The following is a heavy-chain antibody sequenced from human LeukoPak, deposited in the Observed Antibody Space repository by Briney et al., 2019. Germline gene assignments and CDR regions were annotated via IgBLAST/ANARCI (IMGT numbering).Heavy chain of an antibody. V-gene: IGHV3-30-3*01. Sequence: GGSLRLSCAASGFTFSSYAMHWVRQAPGKGLEWVAVISYDGSNKYYADSVKGRFTISRDNSKNTLYLQMNSLRAEDTAVNYCARDRDSRGYYYPYWGQGTLVTVSS. J-gene: IGHJ4*02. CDR1: GFTFSSYA. CDR3: ARDRDSRGYYYPY. D-gene: IGHD3-22*01. CDR2: ISYDGSNK.